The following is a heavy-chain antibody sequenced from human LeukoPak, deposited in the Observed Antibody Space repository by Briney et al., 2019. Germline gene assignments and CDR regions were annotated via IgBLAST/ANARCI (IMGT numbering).Heavy chain of an antibody. D-gene: IGHD6-13*01. Sequence: GGSLRLSCAASGLTFRIYGMHWVRQAPGKGLEWVAFIPSDGSNKCCADSVKGRFTISRDNSKNTVYLQINSLRSEDTAVYYCACGNSWGFDYWGQGTLVTVSS. V-gene: IGHV3-30*02. CDR2: IPSDGSNK. CDR3: ACGNSWGFDY. CDR1: GLTFRIYG. J-gene: IGHJ4*02.